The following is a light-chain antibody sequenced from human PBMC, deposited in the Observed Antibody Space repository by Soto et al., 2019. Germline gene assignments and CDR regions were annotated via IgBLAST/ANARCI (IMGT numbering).Light chain of an antibody. V-gene: IGKV3-15*01. CDR3: QKYNNWPPRGRT. CDR1: QSVSSN. CDR2: GAS. J-gene: IGKJ1*01. Sequence: EIVMTQSPATLSVSPGERATLSCRASQSVSSNLAWYQQKPGQAPRLLIYGASTRATGIPARFSGSGSVTEFTLTISSLQSEDFAVYYCQKYNNWPPRGRTFGQGTKVEI.